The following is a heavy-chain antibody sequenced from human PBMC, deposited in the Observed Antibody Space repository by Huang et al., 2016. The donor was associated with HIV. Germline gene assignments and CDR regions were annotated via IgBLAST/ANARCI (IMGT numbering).Heavy chain of an antibody. CDR3: ARKATVTAGIDY. CDR2: ISAYNGDT. CDR1: GYSFNSYG. V-gene: IGHV1-18*04. J-gene: IGHJ4*02. Sequence: QIQLVQSAGEVKKPGASVKVSSRASGYSFNSYGISWVRQAPGQGLEWMGWISAYNGDTKIAQNVKGRLTMTTDTSTLTAYMELRSLRSDDTALYYCARKATVTAGIDYWGQGTLVTVSS. D-gene: IGHD2-21*02.